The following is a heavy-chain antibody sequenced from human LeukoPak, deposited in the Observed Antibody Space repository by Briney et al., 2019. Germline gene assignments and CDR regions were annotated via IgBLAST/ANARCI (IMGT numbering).Heavy chain of an antibody. Sequence: GGSLRLSCAASGFTFSSYDMHWVRQVTGKYLEWVSAIGTTGDTYYPGSVKGRFTISRENAKNSLYLQMNSLRAGDTAVYYCASAVAAARGVNYFDYWGQGTLVTVSS. D-gene: IGHD3-10*01. CDR1: GFTFSSYD. CDR2: IGTTGDT. V-gene: IGHV3-13*01. J-gene: IGHJ4*02. CDR3: ASAVAAARGVNYFDY.